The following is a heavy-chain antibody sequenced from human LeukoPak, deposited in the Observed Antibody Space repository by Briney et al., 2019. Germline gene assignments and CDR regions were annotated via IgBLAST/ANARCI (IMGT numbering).Heavy chain of an antibody. D-gene: IGHD6-19*01. CDR2: INHSGST. CDR1: GGSFSGYY. Sequence: PSETLSLTCAVYGGSFSGYYWSWIRQPPGKGLEWIGEINHSGSTNYNPSLKSRVTIFVDTSKNQFSLKLSSVTATDRAVYYCARHLTSEYSSGWYYVDYWGQGTLVTVSS. V-gene: IGHV4-34*01. CDR3: ARHLTSEYSSGWYYVDY. J-gene: IGHJ4*02.